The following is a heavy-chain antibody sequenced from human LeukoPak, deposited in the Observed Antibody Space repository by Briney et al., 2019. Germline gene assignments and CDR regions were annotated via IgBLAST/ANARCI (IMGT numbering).Heavy chain of an antibody. CDR2: ISSGSSYI. D-gene: IGHD6-13*01. Sequence: PGGSLRLSCAASGFTFSSYTMNWVRQAPGKGLEWVSSISSGSSYIYYADSLKGRFTISRDNAKNSLYLQMNSLRAEDTAVYYCAKGGIAAAGINHDYWGQGTLVTVSS. CDR3: AKGGIAAAGINHDY. J-gene: IGHJ4*02. CDR1: GFTFSSYT. V-gene: IGHV3-21*01.